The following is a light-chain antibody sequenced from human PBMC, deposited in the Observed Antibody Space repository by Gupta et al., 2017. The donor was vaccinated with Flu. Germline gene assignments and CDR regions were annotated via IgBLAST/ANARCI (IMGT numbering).Light chain of an antibody. J-gene: IGKJ2*01. V-gene: IGKV3-15*01. Sequence: QYGYTGERDTHVCRASHSVRRNLVWYKQQPGQAPRLRIYGESTMATASTPRCSHSGYWKEFTLTISSLLSNEFEVYYCELYNGGSPGMYTFGQGTKLETK. CDR3: ELYNGGSPGMYT. CDR1: HSVRRN. CDR2: GES.